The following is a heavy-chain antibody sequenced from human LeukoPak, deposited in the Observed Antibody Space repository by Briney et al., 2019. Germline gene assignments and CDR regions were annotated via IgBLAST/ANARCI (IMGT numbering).Heavy chain of an antibody. Sequence: ASVKVSCKASGYTFIDYFIHWVRQTPGQGFEWMGRINPNSGGTDDAQNFQDRVTMTRDTSINTAYMELSRLTSDDTAVYYCARDLPSTSNWELDYWGQGTLVTVSS. V-gene: IGHV1-2*06. CDR3: ARDLPSTSNWELDY. CDR2: INPNSGGT. J-gene: IGHJ4*02. D-gene: IGHD7-27*01. CDR1: GYTFIDYF.